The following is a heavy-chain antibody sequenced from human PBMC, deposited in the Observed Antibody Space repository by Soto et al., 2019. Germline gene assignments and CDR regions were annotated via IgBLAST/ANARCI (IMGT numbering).Heavy chain of an antibody. V-gene: IGHV4-30-2*01. CDR2: IYHSGST. CDR3: ARTDTAMANFDY. J-gene: IGHJ4*02. CDR1: GGSISSGGYS. Sequence: SETLSLTCAVSGGSISSGGYSWSWIRQPPGKGLEWIGYIYHSGSTYYNPSLKSRVTISVDRSKNQFSLKLSSVTAADTAVYYCARTDTAMANFDYWGQGNLVTVSS. D-gene: IGHD5-18*01.